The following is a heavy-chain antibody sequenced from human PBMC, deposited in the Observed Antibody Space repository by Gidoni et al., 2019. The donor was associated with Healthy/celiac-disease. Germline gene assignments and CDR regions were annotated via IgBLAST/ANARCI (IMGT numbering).Heavy chain of an antibody. Sequence: EVQLLESGGGLVQPGGSLRLSCAASGFTFSSYAMSWVRQAPGKGLEWVSGISGSGGSTYYADSVKGRFTISRDNSKNTLYLQMNSLRAEDTAVYYCATNKYGRGYPQVYYYGMDVWGQGTTVTVSS. CDR1: GFTFSSYA. V-gene: IGHV3-23*01. CDR2: ISGSGGST. D-gene: IGHD3-16*02. CDR3: ATNKYGRGYPQVYYYGMDV. J-gene: IGHJ6*02.